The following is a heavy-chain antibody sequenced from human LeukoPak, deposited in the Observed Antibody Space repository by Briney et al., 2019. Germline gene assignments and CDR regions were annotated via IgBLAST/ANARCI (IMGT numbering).Heavy chain of an antibody. J-gene: IGHJ5*02. D-gene: IGHD3-16*02. V-gene: IGHV2-5*02. CDR3: AHKPLRGTPGFDRFDP. Sequence: SGPTLVKPTQTLTLTCTFSGFSLSTRGVGVGWIRQPPGKALEWLALIYWDDDKRYSPSLNSRLTITKDTSKNQVVLTMTNMDPVDTATYFCAHKPLRGTPGFDRFDPWGQGTVVTVSS. CDR1: GFSLSTRGVG. CDR2: IYWDDDK.